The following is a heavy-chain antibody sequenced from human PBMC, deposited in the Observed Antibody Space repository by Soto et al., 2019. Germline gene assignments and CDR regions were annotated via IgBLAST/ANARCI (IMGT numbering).Heavy chain of an antibody. CDR2: IYYSGST. D-gene: IGHD2-8*01. V-gene: IGHV4-31*03. Sequence: SETLSLTCTVSGGSISSGGYYWSWIRQHPGKGLEWIGYIYYSGSTYYNPSLKGRVTISVDTSKNQFSLKLSSVTAADPAVYYCARDPLRRTNLHFGFDPWGQGTLVTVTS. CDR3: ARDPLRRTNLHFGFDP. CDR1: GGSISSGGYY. J-gene: IGHJ5*02.